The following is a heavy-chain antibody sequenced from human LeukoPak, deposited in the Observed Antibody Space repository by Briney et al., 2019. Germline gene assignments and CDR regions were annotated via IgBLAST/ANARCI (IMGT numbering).Heavy chain of an antibody. CDR1: GFTFSNYA. J-gene: IGHJ4*02. CDR3: ARRAGDYSHPYDY. V-gene: IGHV3-64*01. Sequence: PPGGSLRLSCAASGFTFSNYAMHWVRQASGKGLEYVSAISSNGGNTYYVNSVKGRFTISRDNSKKTLYLQMNSLRAEDTAMYYCARRAGDYSHPYDYWGQGTLVTVSS. D-gene: IGHD3-22*01. CDR2: ISSNGGNT.